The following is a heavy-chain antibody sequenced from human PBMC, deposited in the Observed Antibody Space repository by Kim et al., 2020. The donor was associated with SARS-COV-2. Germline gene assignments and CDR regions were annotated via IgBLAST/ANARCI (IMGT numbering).Heavy chain of an antibody. CDR3: ARDFTVTTHYYYGMDD. CDR1: GFTFSSYW. CDR2: IKQDGSEK. J-gene: IGHJ6*02. D-gene: IGHD4-17*01. V-gene: IGHV3-7*03. Sequence: GGSLRLSCAASGFTFSSYWMNWVRQAPGKGLEWVANIKQDGSEKYYVDSVKGRFTISRDNAKNSLYLQMNSLRAEDTAVYYCARDFTVTTHYYYGMDDWGQGTTVTVSS.